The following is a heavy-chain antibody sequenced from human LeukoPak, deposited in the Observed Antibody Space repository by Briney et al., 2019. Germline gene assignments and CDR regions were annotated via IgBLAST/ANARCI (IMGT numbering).Heavy chain of an antibody. J-gene: IGHJ4*02. D-gene: IGHD1-7*01. CDR3: ARDQRDWNYAGYFDY. V-gene: IGHV1-18*01. CDR1: GYTFTSYG. Sequence: EASVKVSCKASGYTFTSYGISWVRQAPGQGLEWMGWISTYNANTNYAQNLQGRVTMTTDTSTSTAYMELRSLSSDDTAVYYCARDQRDWNYAGYFDYWGQGTLVTVPS. CDR2: ISTYNANT.